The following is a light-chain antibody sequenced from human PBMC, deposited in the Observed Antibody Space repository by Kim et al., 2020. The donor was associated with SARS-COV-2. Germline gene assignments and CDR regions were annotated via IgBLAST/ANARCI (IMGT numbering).Light chain of an antibody. Sequence: ASVGDRITITCQASRDIRFSLTWYQQEPGRAPKLLIYDAANLEVGVPSRFSGSGSGTQFSLTITSLQPEDFATYYCQQSVEVPLIFGQGTRLEIK. J-gene: IGKJ5*01. CDR2: DAA. CDR3: QQSVEVPLI. CDR1: RDIRFS. V-gene: IGKV1-33*01.